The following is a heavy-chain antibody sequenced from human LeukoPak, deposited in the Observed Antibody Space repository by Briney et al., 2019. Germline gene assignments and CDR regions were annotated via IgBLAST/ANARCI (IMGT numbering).Heavy chain of an antibody. D-gene: IGHD1-26*01. V-gene: IGHV1-69*05. Sequence: ASVKVSCKASGGTFSSYAISWVRQAPGQGLEWMGSIIPIFGTANYAQKFQGRVTITTDESTSTAYMELSSLRSEDTAVYYCARVVVGATTPYYYYYMDVWGKGTTVTVSS. CDR3: ARVVVGATTPYYYYYMDV. CDR2: IIPIFGTA. CDR1: GGTFSSYA. J-gene: IGHJ6*03.